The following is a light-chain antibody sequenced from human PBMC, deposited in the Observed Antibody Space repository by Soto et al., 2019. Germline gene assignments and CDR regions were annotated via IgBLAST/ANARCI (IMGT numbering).Light chain of an antibody. CDR2: DVS. V-gene: IGLV2-14*03. CDR3: AAYTPSSTYV. Sequence: QSALTQPASVSGSPGQSIAISCTGTSSDVGAFNYVSWYQQHPGKAPKFMIFDVSSRPSGVSDRFCGSKSGNTASLTISGLQTADDADYSCAAYTPSSTYVFGTGTQVTVL. J-gene: IGLJ1*01. CDR1: SSDVGAFNY.